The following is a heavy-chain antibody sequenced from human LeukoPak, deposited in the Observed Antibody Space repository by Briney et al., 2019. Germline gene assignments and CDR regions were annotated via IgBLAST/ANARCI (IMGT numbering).Heavy chain of an antibody. CDR1: GFTFDDYA. Sequence: GVSLRLSCAASGFTFDDYAMHWVRQAPGKGLEWVSLISGDGGSTYYADSVKGRFTISRDNSKNSLYLQMNSLRAEDTALYYCAKGNTMVRGVPTWFDPWGQGTLVTACS. CDR2: ISGDGGST. CDR3: AKGNTMVRGVPTWFDP. J-gene: IGHJ5*02. D-gene: IGHD3-10*01. V-gene: IGHV3-43*02.